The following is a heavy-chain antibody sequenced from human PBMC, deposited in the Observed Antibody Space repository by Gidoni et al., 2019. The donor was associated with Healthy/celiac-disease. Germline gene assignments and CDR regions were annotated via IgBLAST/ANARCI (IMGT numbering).Heavy chain of an antibody. D-gene: IGHD1-26*01. CDR3: TRHWDSEGPRWFDP. Sequence: EVQLVESGGGLVQPGGSLNLSCAASGFTFSGSVMHWVRQASGKGLEWVGRIRSKANSYATVYTASVKGRFTISRDDSKNTAYLQMNSLKTEDTAVYYCTRHWDSEGPRWFDPWGQGTLVIVSS. V-gene: IGHV3-73*02. CDR2: IRSKANSYAT. J-gene: IGHJ5*02. CDR1: GFTFSGSV.